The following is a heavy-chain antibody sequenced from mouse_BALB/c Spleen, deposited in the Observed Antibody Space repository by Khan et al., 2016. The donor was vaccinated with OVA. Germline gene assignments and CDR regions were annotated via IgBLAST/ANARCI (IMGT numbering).Heavy chain of an antibody. J-gene: IGHJ4*01. V-gene: IGHV1-4*01. CDR3: ARRMTEYAMDY. D-gene: IGHD2-10*02. CDR1: GYTFTSHT. CDR2: INPRSGYT. Sequence: QVQLQQSGAELARPGASVKMSCKASGYTFTSHTMHWVQQRPGQGLEWIGYINPRSGYTNYNQQFNDKATLTADKTSRTAYMQLSSLTSAVSAAFCCARRMTEYAMDYWGQGTSVTVSS.